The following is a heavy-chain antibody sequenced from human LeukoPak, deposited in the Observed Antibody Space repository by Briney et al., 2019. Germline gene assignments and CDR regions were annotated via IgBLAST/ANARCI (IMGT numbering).Heavy chain of an antibody. D-gene: IGHD3-10*01. V-gene: IGHV3-66*01. CDR2: IYSGGST. Sequence: HPGGSLRLSCAASGFTVSSNCMSWVRQAPGKGLEWVSVIYSGGSTYYADSVKGRFTISRDNSKNTLYLQMSSLRAEDTAVYYCAREEYYYGSGSYAFDIWGQGTMVTVSS. CDR1: GFTVSSNC. CDR3: AREEYYYGSGSYAFDI. J-gene: IGHJ3*02.